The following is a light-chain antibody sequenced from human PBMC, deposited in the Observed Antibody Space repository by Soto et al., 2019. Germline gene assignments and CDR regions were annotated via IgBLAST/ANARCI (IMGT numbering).Light chain of an antibody. Sequence: DIQMTHSPSAMAASLGDRVTITCRASQGISNYLAWFEQKPRKVPTRLFYAASSLQSGVPSRCSGSGSGTEFALTISSLQPDDLATYYCLQHNSYPLTFGGGTKVEIK. J-gene: IGKJ4*01. CDR1: QGISNY. CDR2: AAS. V-gene: IGKV1-17*03. CDR3: LQHNSYPLT.